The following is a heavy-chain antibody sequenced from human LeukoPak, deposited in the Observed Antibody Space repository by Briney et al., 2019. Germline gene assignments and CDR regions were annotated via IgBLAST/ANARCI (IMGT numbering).Heavy chain of an antibody. Sequence: ASVKVSCKAFGYTFTSNYMHWVRQAPGQGPEWMGVISPSGGSTTYAQKFQGRVTLTRDMSTSTDYLELSRLRSDDTAVYYCARAEGLLGNYFDYWGQGTLVTVSS. D-gene: IGHD2-15*01. CDR3: ARAEGLLGNYFDY. V-gene: IGHV1-46*01. J-gene: IGHJ4*02. CDR2: ISPSGGST. CDR1: GYTFTSNY.